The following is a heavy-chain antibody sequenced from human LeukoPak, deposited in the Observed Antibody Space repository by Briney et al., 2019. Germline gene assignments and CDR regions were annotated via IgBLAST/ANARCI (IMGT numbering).Heavy chain of an antibody. J-gene: IGHJ5*02. CDR2: ISPSGGST. V-gene: IGHV1-46*01. CDR1: GYNFIGYY. CDR3: ARGQTSYYYDSSGPFDP. Sequence: GASVRVSCKASGYNFIGYYMHWVRQAPGQGLEWMGIISPSGGSTSYAQKFQGRVTMTRDMSTSTVYMELSSLRSEDTAVYYCARGQTSYYYDSSGPFDPWGQGTLVTVSS. D-gene: IGHD3-22*01.